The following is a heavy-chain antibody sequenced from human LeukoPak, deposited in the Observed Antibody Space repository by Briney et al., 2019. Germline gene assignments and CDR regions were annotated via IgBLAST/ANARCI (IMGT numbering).Heavy chain of an antibody. Sequence: ASVKVSCKASGYTFTGYYMHWVRQAPGQGLEWMGWINPNSGGTNFAQKLQGRVTMTTDTSTSTAYMELRSLRSDDTAVYYCARDGSFYYDTSGYFYGFDYWGQGTLVTVSS. CDR1: GYTFTGYY. D-gene: IGHD3-22*01. J-gene: IGHJ4*02. V-gene: IGHV1-2*02. CDR3: ARDGSFYYDTSGYFYGFDY. CDR2: INPNSGGT.